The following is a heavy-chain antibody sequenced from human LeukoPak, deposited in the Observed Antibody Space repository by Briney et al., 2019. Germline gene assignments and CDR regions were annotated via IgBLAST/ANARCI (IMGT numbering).Heavy chain of an antibody. CDR3: ARDRRFSGYDIN. D-gene: IGHD5-12*01. CDR2: IYYSGTT. V-gene: IGHV4-59*01. CDR1: GGSPNDYY. J-gene: IGHJ4*02. Sequence: SETLSLTSTVSGGSPNDYYWSWRWQPLGRGLWWIGYIYYSGTTTYKPSLQSRVTISIDTSKNQSYLNLRSVTAADPAVYYCARDRRFSGYDINWGQGTLVTVSS.